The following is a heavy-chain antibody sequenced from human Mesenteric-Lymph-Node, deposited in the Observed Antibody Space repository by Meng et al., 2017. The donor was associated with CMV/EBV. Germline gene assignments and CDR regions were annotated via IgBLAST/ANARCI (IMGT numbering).Heavy chain of an antibody. CDR2: IYVGDSDT. Sequence: SGYSFTSYWIGWVRQMPGKGLEWMGIIYVGDSDTRYSPSFQGQVTISADKSISTAYLQWSSLKASDTAMYYCARRYSGYDSWYFDLWGRGTLVTVSS. J-gene: IGHJ2*01. CDR3: ARRYSGYDSWYFDL. CDR1: GYSFTSYW. V-gene: IGHV5-51*01. D-gene: IGHD5-12*01.